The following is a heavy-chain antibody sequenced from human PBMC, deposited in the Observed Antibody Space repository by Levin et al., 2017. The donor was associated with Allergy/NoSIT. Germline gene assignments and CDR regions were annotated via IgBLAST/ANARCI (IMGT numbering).Heavy chain of an antibody. J-gene: IGHJ6*02. CDR1: GFTFSTYA. D-gene: IGHD3-10*02. Sequence: HPGGSLRLSCAASGFTFSTYAMSWVRQAPGKGLDWVSTIRGSGGGTSYAGSVKGRFTISRDDSKNTLYLQMNSLRAEDTAIYYCAKTIIGRVFAGMDVWGQGTTVTVSS. CDR2: IRGSGGGT. CDR3: AKTIIGRVFAGMDV. V-gene: IGHV3-23*01.